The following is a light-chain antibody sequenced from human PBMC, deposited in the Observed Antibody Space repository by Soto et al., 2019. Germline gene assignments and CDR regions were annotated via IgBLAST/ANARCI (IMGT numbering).Light chain of an antibody. V-gene: IGLV2-14*01. CDR2: EVT. Sequence: QSALTQPASVSGSPGQSITISCTGISSDGDDSKDVSWSQPHPGKAPKLMSYEVTYGPSGVSNRFSGSKSINTASLTISGLQAEDEDDYYCSSYTSTSPVFGTGTKLTVL. CDR1: SSDGDDSKD. CDR3: SSYTSTSPV. J-gene: IGLJ1*01.